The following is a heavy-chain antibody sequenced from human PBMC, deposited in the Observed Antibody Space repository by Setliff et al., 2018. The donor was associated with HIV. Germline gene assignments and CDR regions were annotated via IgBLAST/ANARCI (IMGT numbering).Heavy chain of an antibody. V-gene: IGHV3-48*01. CDR2: IWTSSRI. J-gene: IGHJ6*03. D-gene: IGHD3-9*01. CDR1: GFTFSSYS. Sequence: GSLRLSCAASGFTFSSYSMNWVRQAPGKGLEWFSNIWTSSRISYGASVKGRFTISRDNAKNSLYLQMNSLRAEDTAVYYCVRTYYDILTGYGGFYYMDVWGKGTTVTVSS. CDR3: VRTYYDILTGYGGFYYMDV.